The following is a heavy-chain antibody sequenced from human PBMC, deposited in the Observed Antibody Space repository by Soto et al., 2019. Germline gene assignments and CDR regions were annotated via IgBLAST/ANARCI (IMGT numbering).Heavy chain of an antibody. J-gene: IGHJ6*02. CDR1: GFTFSSYG. CDR2: ISYDGSNK. CDR3: AKDRGRNTGYYYYGMDV. Sequence: GGSLRLSCAASGFTFSSYGMHWVHQAPGKGLEWVAVISYDGSNKYYADSVKGRFTISRDNSKNTLYLQMNSLRAEDTAVYYCAKDRGRNTGYYYYGMDVWGQGTTVTVSS. D-gene: IGHD3-10*01. V-gene: IGHV3-30*18.